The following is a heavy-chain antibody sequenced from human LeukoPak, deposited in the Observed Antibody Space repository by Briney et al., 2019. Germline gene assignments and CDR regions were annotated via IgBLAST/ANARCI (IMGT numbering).Heavy chain of an antibody. D-gene: IGHD3-16*01. V-gene: IGHV3-66*01. J-gene: IGHJ4*02. Sequence: GGSLRLSCAVSGFTVAVNYMSWVRQAPGKGLEWVSIIYRSGSISYADSVKGRFIISRDSSTNTLSLQMTSLRAEDTAVYYCAADFYTSYHLGYWGQGTLVTVSS. CDR2: IYRSGSI. CDR3: AADFYTSYHLGY. CDR1: GFTVAVNY.